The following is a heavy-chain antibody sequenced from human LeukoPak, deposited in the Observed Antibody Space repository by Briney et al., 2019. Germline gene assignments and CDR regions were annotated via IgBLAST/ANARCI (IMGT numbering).Heavy chain of an antibody. J-gene: IGHJ4*02. CDR1: GFTFSNYA. V-gene: IGHV3-21*01. CDR2: ISGSSGTT. D-gene: IGHD3-16*01. CDR3: ARGESFDY. Sequence: GGSLRLSCVASGFTFSNYAMSWVRQAPGKGLEWVSTISGSSGTTFYADSVKGRFTISRDNAKNSLYLQMNSLRAEDTAVYYCARGESFDYWGQGTLVTVSS.